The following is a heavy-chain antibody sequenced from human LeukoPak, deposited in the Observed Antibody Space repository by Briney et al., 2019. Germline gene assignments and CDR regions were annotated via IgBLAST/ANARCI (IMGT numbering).Heavy chain of an antibody. Sequence: GASVKVSCKASGGTFSSYAISWVRQAPGQGLEWMGGIIPIFGTANYAQKFQGRVTITADKSTSTAYMELSSLRSEDTAVYYCAGGKDYGDYVLRVYWFDPWGQGTLVTVSS. J-gene: IGHJ5*02. CDR2: IIPIFGTA. CDR1: GGTFSSYA. D-gene: IGHD4-17*01. CDR3: AGGKDYGDYVLRVYWFDP. V-gene: IGHV1-69*06.